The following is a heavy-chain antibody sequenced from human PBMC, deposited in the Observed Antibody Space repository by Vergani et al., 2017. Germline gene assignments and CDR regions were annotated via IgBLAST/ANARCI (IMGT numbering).Heavy chain of an antibody. CDR1: GYTFTGYY. CDR2: INPNSGGT. Sequence: QVQLVQSGAEVKKPGASVKVSCKASGYTFTGYYMHWVRQAPGQGLEWMGWINPNSGGTNYAQKFQGRVTMTRDTSISTAYMELSRLRSDDTAVYYCAREEGVVVPAAMVVSPGYYGMDVWGQGTTVTVSS. D-gene: IGHD2-2*01. CDR3: AREEGVVVPAAMVVSPGYYGMDV. V-gene: IGHV1-2*02. J-gene: IGHJ6*02.